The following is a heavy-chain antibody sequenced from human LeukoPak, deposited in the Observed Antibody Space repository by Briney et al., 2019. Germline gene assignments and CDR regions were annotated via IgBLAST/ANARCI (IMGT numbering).Heavy chain of an antibody. CDR2: ISAYNGNT. CDR1: GYTFTSYG. Sequence: ASVKVSCKASGYTFTSYGISWVRQAPGQGLEWMGWISAYNGNTNYAQKLQGRVTMTTDTSTSTAYMELRSLRSDDTAVYYCARDITMVRGVSRGVGYWGQGTLVTVSS. D-gene: IGHD3-10*01. V-gene: IGHV1-18*01. CDR3: ARDITMVRGVSRGVGY. J-gene: IGHJ4*02.